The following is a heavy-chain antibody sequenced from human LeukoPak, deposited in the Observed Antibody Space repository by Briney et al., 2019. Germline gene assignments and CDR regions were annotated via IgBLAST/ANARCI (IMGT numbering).Heavy chain of an antibody. CDR2: ISGSGGST. V-gene: IGHV3-23*01. CDR3: AGELLKTLFDY. J-gene: IGHJ4*02. Sequence: ETLSLTCTVSGGSISSYYWSWVRQAPGKGLEWVSAISGSGGSTYYADSVKGRFTISRDNSKNTLYLQMNSLRAEDTAVYYCAGELLKTLFDYWGQGTLVTVSS. D-gene: IGHD3-10*01. CDR1: GGSISSYY.